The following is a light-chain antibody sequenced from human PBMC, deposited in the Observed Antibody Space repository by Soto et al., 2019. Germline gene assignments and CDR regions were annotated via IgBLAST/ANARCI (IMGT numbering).Light chain of an antibody. CDR3: SSYTSSSTLVV. CDR2: DVS. V-gene: IGLV2-14*01. CDR1: SRDVGDYNY. Sequence: QSVLTQPASVSGSPGQSITISCTGTSRDVGDYNYVSWYQQDPGKAPKLMIYDVSNRPSGVSNRFSSSKSGNTASLTISGLQAEDEADYYCSSYTSSSTLVVFGGGTKLTVL. J-gene: IGLJ2*01.